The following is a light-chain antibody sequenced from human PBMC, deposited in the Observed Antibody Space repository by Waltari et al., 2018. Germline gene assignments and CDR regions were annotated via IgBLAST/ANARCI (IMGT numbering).Light chain of an antibody. CDR3: ASWDDSHYV. CDR2: RNN. Sequence: QSVLTQPPSASETPGQRVTISCSGSISNLGSTYLYWYQQVPGAAPRLLIYRNNQRPSGVPDRFSGSKFGTSASLAIDGLRSEDEAVYYCASWDDSHYVFGPGTKVTVL. J-gene: IGLJ1*01. V-gene: IGLV1-47*01. CDR1: ISNLGSTY.